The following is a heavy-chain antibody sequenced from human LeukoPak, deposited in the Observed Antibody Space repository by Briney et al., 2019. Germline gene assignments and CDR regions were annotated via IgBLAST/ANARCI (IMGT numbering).Heavy chain of an antibody. CDR1: GYTFINYG. J-gene: IGHJ3*02. CDR3: ARGAYCGGDCSSSDAFDI. CDR2: IGAYNGNT. D-gene: IGHD2-21*02. V-gene: IGHV1-18*01. Sequence: ASVKVSCKASGYTFINYGVSWVRQAPGQGLEWMGWIGAYNGNTNYAQNLQGRVTMTTDTSTSTGYLELRSLRSDDTAVYYCARGAYCGGDCSSSDAFDIWGQGTMVTVSS.